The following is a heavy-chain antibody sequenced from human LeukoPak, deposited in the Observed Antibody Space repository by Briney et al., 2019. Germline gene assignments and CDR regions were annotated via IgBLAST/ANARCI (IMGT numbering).Heavy chain of an antibody. CDR3: ARDPGSYQLLHYYYYYMDV. CDR1: GGSISSYY. CDR2: IYYSGST. V-gene: IGHV4-59*12. D-gene: IGHD2-2*01. J-gene: IGHJ6*03. Sequence: NPSETLSLTCTVSGGSISSYYWSWIRQPPGKGLEWIGYIYYSGSTNYNPSLKSRVTISVDTSKNQFSLKLSSVTAADTAVYYCARDPGSYQLLHYYYYYMDVWGKGTTVTVSS.